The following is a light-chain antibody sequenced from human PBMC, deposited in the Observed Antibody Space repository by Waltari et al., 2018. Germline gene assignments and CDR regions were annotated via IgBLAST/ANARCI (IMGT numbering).Light chain of an antibody. CDR2: GAS. J-gene: IGKJ1*01. Sequence: MMLPPSPGTLSWSSGGRASLSCRAIQGTSRNLDWYQQKPGQPPRLLISGASTRATGIPDRFSGSGSGTDFSLTISGLEPDDAAVYYCQHHFRLPATFGQGTKVEIK. CDR3: QHHFRLPAT. V-gene: IGKV3-20*01. CDR1: QGTSRN.